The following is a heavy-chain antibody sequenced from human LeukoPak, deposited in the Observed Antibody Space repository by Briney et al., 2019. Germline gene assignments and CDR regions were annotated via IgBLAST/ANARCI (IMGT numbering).Heavy chain of an antibody. D-gene: IGHD3-22*01. CDR3: ARHISMLVMPTPVDYYCMDV. J-gene: IGHJ6*02. CDR2: VYFSERT. Sequence: SETLSLTCTVSGGSISSNNYYWGWIRQPPGKGLEWIGSVYFSERTYYNRSLKSRVTISLDTSKNQFSLTVRSVTAADTAVYYCARHISMLVMPTPVDYYCMDVWGQGTTVIVSS. V-gene: IGHV4-39*01. CDR1: GGSISSNNYY.